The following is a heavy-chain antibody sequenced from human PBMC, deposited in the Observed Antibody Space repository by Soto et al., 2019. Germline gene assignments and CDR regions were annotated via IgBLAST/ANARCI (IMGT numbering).Heavy chain of an antibody. CDR3: AGRPGLVQWLVLDY. J-gene: IGHJ4*02. D-gene: IGHD6-19*01. Sequence: QVQLVQSGAEVKEPGASVKVSCKASGYTFTSYPMHWVRQAPGQRLEWMGWINAGNSNTEYSQNFQGRVTITRDTSASTAYMELSNLRSDDTAVYFCAGRPGLVQWLVLDYWGQGTLVTVSS. CDR1: GYTFTSYP. CDR2: INAGNSNT. V-gene: IGHV1-3*01.